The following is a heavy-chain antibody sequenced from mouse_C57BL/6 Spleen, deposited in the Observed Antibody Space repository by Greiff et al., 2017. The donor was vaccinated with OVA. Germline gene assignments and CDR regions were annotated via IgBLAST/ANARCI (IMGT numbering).Heavy chain of an antibody. CDR2: IYPGSGST. D-gene: IGHD1-3*01. CDR3: ARGSLKNYYFDY. CDR1: GYTFTSYW. V-gene: IGHV1-55*01. Sequence: VQLQQPGAELVKPGASVKMSCKASGYTFTSYWITWVKQRPGQGLEWIGDIYPGSGSTNYNEKFKSKATLTVATSSSTAYMQLSSLTSEDSAVYYCARGSLKNYYFDYWGQGTTLTVSS. J-gene: IGHJ2*01.